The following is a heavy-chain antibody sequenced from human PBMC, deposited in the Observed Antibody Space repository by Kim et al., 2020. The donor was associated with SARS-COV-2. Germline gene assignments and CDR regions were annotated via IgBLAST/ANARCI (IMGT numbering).Heavy chain of an antibody. CDR1: GFTFSSYG. V-gene: IGHV3-33*01. CDR3: ARGDYGDYHSPYYYGMDV. Sequence: GGSLRLSCAASGFTFSSYGMHWVRQAPGKGLEWVAVIWYDGSNKYYADSVKGRFTISRDNSKNTLYLQMNSLRAEDTAVYYCARGDYGDYHSPYYYGMDVGGRGTTVTVSS. CDR2: IWYDGSNK. D-gene: IGHD4-17*01. J-gene: IGHJ6*02.